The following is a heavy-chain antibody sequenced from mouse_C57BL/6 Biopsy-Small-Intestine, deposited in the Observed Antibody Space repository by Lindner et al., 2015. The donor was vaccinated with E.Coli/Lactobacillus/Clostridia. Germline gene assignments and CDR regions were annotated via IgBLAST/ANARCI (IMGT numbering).Heavy chain of an antibody. J-gene: IGHJ1*03. CDR1: GYAFSSSW. CDR2: IYPGDGDT. V-gene: IGHV1-82*01. Sequence: VQLQESGPELVKPGASVKISCKASGYAFSSSWMNWVKQRPGKGLEWIGRIYPGDGDTNYNGKFKGKATLTADKSSSTAYMQLSSLTSEDSAVYFCARELLREWYFDVWGTGTTVTVSS. D-gene: IGHD1-1*01. CDR3: ARELLREWYFDV.